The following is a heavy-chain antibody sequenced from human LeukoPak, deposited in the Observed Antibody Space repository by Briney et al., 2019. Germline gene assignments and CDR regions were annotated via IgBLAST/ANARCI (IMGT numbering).Heavy chain of an antibody. CDR3: ARGGIGSGSYNWFDP. V-gene: IGHV4-59*01. CDR1: RGSISSYY. J-gene: IGHJ5*02. Sequence: PSETLSLTCTVSRGSISSYYWSWIRQPPGKGLEWIGYIYYSGSTNYNPSLRSRVTISVDTSKNQSSVKLSSVTAADTAVYYCARGGIGSGSYNWFDPWGQGTLVTVSS. D-gene: IGHD3-10*01. CDR2: IYYSGST.